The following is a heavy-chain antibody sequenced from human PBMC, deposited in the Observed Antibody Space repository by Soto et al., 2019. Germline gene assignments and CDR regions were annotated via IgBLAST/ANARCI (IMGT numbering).Heavy chain of an antibody. CDR1: GYSFTSYW. CDR2: IDPSDSYT. J-gene: IGHJ6*02. Sequence: PGESLKICCKGSGYSFTSYWISWVRQMPGKGLEWMGRIDPSDSYTNYSPSFHGHATISATKSISAAYLQCSGLKASDTAMYYCARHVSIAVAVTTTSYYYYCMDVWGQGTTVTVSS. CDR3: ARHVSIAVAVTTTSYYYYCMDV. V-gene: IGHV5-10-1*01. D-gene: IGHD6-19*01.